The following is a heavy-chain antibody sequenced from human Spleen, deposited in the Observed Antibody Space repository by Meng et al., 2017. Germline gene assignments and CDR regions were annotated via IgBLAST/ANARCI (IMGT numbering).Heavy chain of an antibody. V-gene: IGHV4-31*01. CDR2: IYYSGST. D-gene: IGHD3-10*01. CDR1: GGSISSGGNY. Sequence: RKGSGPGLWKPSQTLSLTCTVSGGSISSGGNYWSWIRQHPGKGLEWIGYIYYSGSTYYNPSLKSLVTISVDTSKNQFSLNLSSVTAADTAVYYCARASYGSGSPLGESWFDPWGQGTLVTVSS. CDR3: ARASYGSGSPLGESWFDP. J-gene: IGHJ5*02.